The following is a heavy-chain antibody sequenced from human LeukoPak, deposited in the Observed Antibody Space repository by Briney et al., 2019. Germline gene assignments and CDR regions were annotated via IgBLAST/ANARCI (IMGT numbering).Heavy chain of an antibody. V-gene: IGHV4-39*07. Sequence: SETLSLTCTVSGGSISSSSYYWGWIRQPPGKGLEWIGSIYYSGSTYYNPSPKSRVTISVDTSKNQFSLKLSSVTAADTAVYYCASHVLRFLEWLSLWFDPWGQGTLVTVS. CDR1: GGSISSSSYY. CDR3: ASHVLRFLEWLSLWFDP. J-gene: IGHJ5*02. CDR2: IYYSGST. D-gene: IGHD3-3*01.